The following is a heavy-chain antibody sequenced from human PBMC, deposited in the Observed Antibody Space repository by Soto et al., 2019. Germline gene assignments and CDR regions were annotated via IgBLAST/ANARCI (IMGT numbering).Heavy chain of an antibody. D-gene: IGHD5-18*01. CDR1: GYTFTSYG. J-gene: IGHJ4*02. Sequence: EASVKVSCKASGYTFTSYGISWVRQAPGQGLEWMGWISAYNGNTNYAQKLQGRVTMTTDTSTSTAYMELRSLRSDDTAVYYCARVAGDTAMAAFDYWGQGTLVTVSS. CDR2: ISAYNGNT. CDR3: ARVAGDTAMAAFDY. V-gene: IGHV1-18*01.